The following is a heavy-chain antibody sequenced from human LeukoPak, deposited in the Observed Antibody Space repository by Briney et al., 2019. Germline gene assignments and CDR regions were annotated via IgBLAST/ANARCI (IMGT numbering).Heavy chain of an antibody. J-gene: IGHJ6*02. CDR2: ISGYNGNT. CDR1: GYTFTSYG. V-gene: IGHV1-18*01. CDR3: ARHWNYQDYYYYGMDV. Sequence: GASVKVSCKASGYTFTSYGISWVRQAPGQGLEWMGWISGYNGNTNYAQKLQGRVTMTTDTSTSTAYMELRSLRSEDTAVYYCARHWNYQDYYYYGMDVWGQGTTVTVSS. D-gene: IGHD1-7*01.